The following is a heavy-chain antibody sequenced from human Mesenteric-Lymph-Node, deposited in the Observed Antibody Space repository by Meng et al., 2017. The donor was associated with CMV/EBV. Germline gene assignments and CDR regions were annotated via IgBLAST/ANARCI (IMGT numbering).Heavy chain of an antibody. J-gene: IGHJ2*01. D-gene: IGHD3-9*01. CDR1: GGSITSGDYY. CDR3: ARAYDVLTDWYFDL. CDR2: IYYSGIT. Sequence: SETLYLTCTVSGGSITSGDYYWTWIRQPPGKGLEWIGYIYYSGITYYNPSLNSRLSILVDTSKNQFSLKLSSVTAADTAVYYCARAYDVLTDWYFDLWGRGTLVTVSS. V-gene: IGHV4-30-4*08.